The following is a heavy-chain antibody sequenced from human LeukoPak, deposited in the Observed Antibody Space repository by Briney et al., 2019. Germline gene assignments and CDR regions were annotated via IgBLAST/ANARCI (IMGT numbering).Heavy chain of an antibody. D-gene: IGHD5-18*01. CDR2: IDPNSGGT. J-gene: IGHJ3*02. Sequence: GASVKVSCKASGYTFTGYYMHWVRQAPGQGLEWMGWIDPNSGGTNYAQKFQGRVTMTRDTSISTAYMELSRLRSDDTAVYYCARDTAMSADAFDIWGQGTMVTVSS. V-gene: IGHV1-2*02. CDR1: GYTFTGYY. CDR3: ARDTAMSADAFDI.